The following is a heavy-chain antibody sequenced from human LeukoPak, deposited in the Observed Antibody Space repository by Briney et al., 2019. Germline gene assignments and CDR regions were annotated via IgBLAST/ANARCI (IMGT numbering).Heavy chain of an antibody. CDR2: MRYDATKK. Sequence: GGSLRLSCAASGFNFSNFGIHWVRQAPGKGLEWVAFMRYDATKKYYADSVKGRFTISRDNSKNTVFLQINSLRADDTSVYYCARSVMMYASTYYFHYWGQGTLVTVSS. D-gene: IGHD2-8*01. CDR3: ARSVMMYASTYYFHY. V-gene: IGHV3-30*02. J-gene: IGHJ4*02. CDR1: GFNFSNFG.